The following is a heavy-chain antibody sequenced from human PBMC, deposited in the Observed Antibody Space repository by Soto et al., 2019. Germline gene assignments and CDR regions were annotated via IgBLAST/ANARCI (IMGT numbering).Heavy chain of an antibody. J-gene: IGHJ4*02. CDR1: DDSINSDKYY. Sequence: PSETLSLTCSVSDDSINSDKYYWGWIRQPPGKGLEWIGSIYYRGNAYYNPSLQTRVTISLDKSKTQFSLKLNSVTAADSAGQLCERREGLPTTSHYFALGGPGALVTVS. D-gene: IGHD1-1*01. CDR3: ERREGLPTTSHYFAL. CDR2: IYYRGNA. V-gene: IGHV4-39*01.